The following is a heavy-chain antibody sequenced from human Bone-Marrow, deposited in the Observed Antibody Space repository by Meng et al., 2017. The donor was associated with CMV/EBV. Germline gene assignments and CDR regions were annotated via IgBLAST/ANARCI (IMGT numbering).Heavy chain of an antibody. D-gene: IGHD2-2*02. V-gene: IGHV1-18*01. CDR3: ARYCSSTSCYTGYGMAV. CDR2: ISAYNGNT. J-gene: IGHJ6*01. CDR1: GYTFTSYG. Sequence: ASVKVSCKASGYTFTSYGISWVRQAPGQGLEWMGWISAYNGNTNYAQKLQGRVTMTTDTSTSTAYMELRSLRSDDTAVYYCARYCSSTSCYTGYGMAVWGPGHTVHGSS.